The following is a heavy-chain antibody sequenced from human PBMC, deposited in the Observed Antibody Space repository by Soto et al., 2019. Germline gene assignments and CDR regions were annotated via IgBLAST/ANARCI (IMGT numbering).Heavy chain of an antibody. J-gene: IGHJ6*02. V-gene: IGHV3-43*01. CDR1: GFTFDDYT. CDR2: ISWDGGST. Sequence: GGSLRLSCAASGFTFDDYTMHWVRQAPGKGLEWVSLISWDGGSTYYADSVKGRFTISRDNSKNSLYLQMNSLRTEDTALYYCAKDIALFGAAGPYYYYGMDVWGQGTTVTVSS. CDR3: AKDIALFGAAGPYYYYGMDV. D-gene: IGHD6-13*01.